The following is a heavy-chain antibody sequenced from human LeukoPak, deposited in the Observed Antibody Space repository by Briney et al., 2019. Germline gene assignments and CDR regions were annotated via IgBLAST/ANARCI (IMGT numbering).Heavy chain of an antibody. V-gene: IGHV4-31*03. J-gene: IGHJ5*02. CDR3: ARDMTDWWFDP. CDR2: IYYSGST. D-gene: IGHD3-9*01. CDR1: GGSISSGGYY. Sequence: SETLSLTCTVSGGSISSGGYYWSWIRQHPGRGLEWIGYIYYSGSTHYNPSLKSRVTISVVTSKNQFSLKLSSVTAADTAVYHCARDMTDWWFDPWGQGTLVTVSS.